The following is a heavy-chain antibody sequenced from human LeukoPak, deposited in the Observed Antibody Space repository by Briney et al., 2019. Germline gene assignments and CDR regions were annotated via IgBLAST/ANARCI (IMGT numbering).Heavy chain of an antibody. V-gene: IGHV1-2*02. D-gene: IGHD5-18*01. CDR3: ARDRSYGYYYYYYMDV. CDR2: INPNSGGT. Sequence: ASVKVSCKASGYTFTGYYMHWVRQAPGQGLEWMGWINPNSGGTNYAQKFQGRVTMTRDTSISTAYMELTRLRSDDTAVYYCARDRSYGYYYYYYMDVWGKGTTVTISS. J-gene: IGHJ6*03. CDR1: GYTFTGYY.